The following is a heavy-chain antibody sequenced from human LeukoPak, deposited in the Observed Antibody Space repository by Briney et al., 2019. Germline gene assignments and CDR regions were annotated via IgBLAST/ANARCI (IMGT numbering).Heavy chain of an antibody. CDR2: ISSSISYI. V-gene: IGHV3-21*04. D-gene: IGHD5-24*01. Sequence: GGSLRLSCAASGFTFSSYSMNWVRQAPGKGLEWVSSISSSISYIYYADSVKGRFTISRDNAKNSLYLQMNSLRAEDTAVYYCARDWERWEMATTTPYWGQGTLVTVSS. J-gene: IGHJ4*02. CDR1: GFTFSSYS. CDR3: ARDWERWEMATTTPY.